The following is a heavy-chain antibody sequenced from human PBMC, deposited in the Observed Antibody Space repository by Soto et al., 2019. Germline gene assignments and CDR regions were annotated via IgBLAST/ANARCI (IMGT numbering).Heavy chain of an antibody. CDR1: GGTFSSYA. J-gene: IGHJ4*02. CDR2: IIPIFGTA. Sequence: ASVKVSCKASGGTFSSYAISWARQAPGQGLEWMGGIIPIFGTANYAQKFQGRVTITADESTSTAYMELSSLRSEDTAVYYCARSLRFLEWLSDYWGQGTLVTVSS. CDR3: ARSLRFLEWLSDY. V-gene: IGHV1-69*13. D-gene: IGHD3-3*01.